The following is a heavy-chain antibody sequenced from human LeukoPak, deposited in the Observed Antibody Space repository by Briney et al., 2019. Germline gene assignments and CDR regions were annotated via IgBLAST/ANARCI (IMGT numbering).Heavy chain of an antibody. J-gene: IGHJ6*03. CDR1: GYTFTSYG. CDR2: ISAYNGNT. CDR3: AREPQQFLEWLFDASPDYYYYMDV. D-gene: IGHD3-3*01. V-gene: IGHV1-18*01. Sequence: ASVKVSCKASGYTFTSYGISWVRQAPGQGLEWMGWISAYNGNTNYAQKLQGRVTMTTDTSTSTAYMELRSLRSDDTAVYYCAREPQQFLEWLFDASPDYYYYMDVWGKGTTVTVSS.